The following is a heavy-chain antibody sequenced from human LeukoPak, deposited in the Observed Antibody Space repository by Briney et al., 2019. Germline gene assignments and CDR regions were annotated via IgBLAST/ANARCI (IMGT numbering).Heavy chain of an antibody. D-gene: IGHD2-15*01. V-gene: IGHV3-30*02. CDR1: GFTFSSYG. Sequence: TGGSLRLSCAASGFTFSSYGMHWVRQAPGKGLEWVAFIRYDGSNKYYADSVKGRFTISRDNSKNTLYLQMNSLRAEDTAVYYCAKEEIGYCSGGSCGDMDVWGKGTTVTVSS. CDR3: AKEEIGYCSGGSCGDMDV. J-gene: IGHJ6*03. CDR2: IRYDGSNK.